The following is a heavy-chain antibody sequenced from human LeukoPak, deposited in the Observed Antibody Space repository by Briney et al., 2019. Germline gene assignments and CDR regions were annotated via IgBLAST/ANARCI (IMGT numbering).Heavy chain of an antibody. CDR3: ARDYLGFRYGENWFDP. D-gene: IGHD3-16*01. CDR1: GFTFSSYI. CDR2: ISSSSSYI. V-gene: IGHV3-21*01. J-gene: IGHJ5*02. Sequence: GGSLRLSCAASGFTFSSYIMNWVRQAPGKGLEWVSSISSSSSYIYYADSVKGRFTISRDNAKNSLYLQMNSLRAEDTAVYYCARDYLGFRYGENWFDPWGQGTLVTVSS.